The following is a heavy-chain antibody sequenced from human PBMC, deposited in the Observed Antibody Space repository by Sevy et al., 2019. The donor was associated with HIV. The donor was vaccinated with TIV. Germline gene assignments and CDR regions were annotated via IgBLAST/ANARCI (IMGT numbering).Heavy chain of an antibody. J-gene: IGHJ4*02. CDR3: AKDISMDGGIAAVGTGIFDF. V-gene: IGHV3-9*01. D-gene: IGHD6-13*01. CDR1: GFTFDEYG. Sequence: GGSLRLSCAASGFTFDEYGMHWVRQAPGKGLEWVSGINWNSGNIGYSDSVKGRFTISRDNAKNSLYLQMNSLRAEDKALYYCAKDISMDGGIAAVGTGIFDFWGQGTLVTVSS. CDR2: INWNSGNI.